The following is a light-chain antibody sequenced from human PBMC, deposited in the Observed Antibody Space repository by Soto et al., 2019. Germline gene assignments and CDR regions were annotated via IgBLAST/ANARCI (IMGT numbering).Light chain of an antibody. V-gene: IGKV4-1*01. Sequence: DIVMTQSPDSLAVSLGERATINCKSSQSVLYSSNNRHYLAWYQQKPGQPPKLLIYWASTRESGVPDRFSGSGSGTDFTLTISSLQAEDVAVYYCQQYYSTPLTFGGGTKAEIK. J-gene: IGKJ4*01. CDR3: QQYYSTPLT. CDR2: WAS. CDR1: QSVLYSSNNRHY.